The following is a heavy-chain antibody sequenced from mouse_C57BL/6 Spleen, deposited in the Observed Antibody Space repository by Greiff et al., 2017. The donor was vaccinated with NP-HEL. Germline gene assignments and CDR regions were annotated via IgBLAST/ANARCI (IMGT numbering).Heavy chain of an antibody. CDR2: IDPSDSYT. CDR3: ARSAPWYYGSSLYAMDY. Sequence: VQLQQPGAELVMPGASVKLSCKASGYTFTSYWMHWVKQRPGQGLEWIGEIDPSDSYTNSNQKFKGKSTLTVAKSSSPAYMQISSLTAEDSAVYYGARSAPWYYGSSLYAMDYWGQGTSVTVSS. J-gene: IGHJ4*01. V-gene: IGHV1-69*01. D-gene: IGHD1-1*01. CDR1: GYTFTSYW.